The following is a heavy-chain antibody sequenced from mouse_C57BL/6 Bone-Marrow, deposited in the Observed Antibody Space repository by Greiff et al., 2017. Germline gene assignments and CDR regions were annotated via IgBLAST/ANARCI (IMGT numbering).Heavy chain of an antibody. D-gene: IGHD1-1*01. CDR2: ISDGGSYT. V-gene: IGHV5-4*01. CDR3: AREHGSSLDYYAMDY. Sequence: EVKLVESGGGLVKPGGSLKLSCAASGFTFSSYAMSWVRQTPEKRLEWVATISDGGSYTYYPANVKGRFTISRDNAKNNLYLQLSHLKSEDTPMYYCAREHGSSLDYYAMDYWGQVASVTVSS. CDR1: GFTFSSYA. J-gene: IGHJ4*01.